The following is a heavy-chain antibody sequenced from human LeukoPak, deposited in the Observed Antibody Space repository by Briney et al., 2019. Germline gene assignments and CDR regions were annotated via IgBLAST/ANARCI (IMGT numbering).Heavy chain of an antibody. CDR3: ARDILYSSGWTEGYFDY. D-gene: IGHD6-19*01. CDR2: ISSSGASK. V-gene: IGHV3-23*01. CDR1: GFTFGSYA. J-gene: IGHJ4*02. Sequence: SGGSLRLSCAASGFTFGSYAMGWVRRAPEKGLEWVSAISSSGASKYYADSVKGRFTISRDNSKNTLYLQMDSLRAEDTAVYYCARDILYSSGWTEGYFDYWGQGTLVTVSS.